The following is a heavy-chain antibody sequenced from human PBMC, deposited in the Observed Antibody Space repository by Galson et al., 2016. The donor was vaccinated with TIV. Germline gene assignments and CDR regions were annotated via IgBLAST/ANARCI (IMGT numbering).Heavy chain of an antibody. Sequence: SLRLSCAASGLSVSINYMTWVRQAPGKGLEWVSIIYDGGDTYYADSVRGRFTISRDNFKDILYLHMTGLRPDDTGVYYCARDRVVGATYYNYYFGMDVWGQGTTVTVSS. D-gene: IGHD2-15*01. CDR3: ARDRVVGATYYNYYFGMDV. J-gene: IGHJ6*02. CDR2: IYDGGDT. V-gene: IGHV3-66*02. CDR1: GLSVSINY.